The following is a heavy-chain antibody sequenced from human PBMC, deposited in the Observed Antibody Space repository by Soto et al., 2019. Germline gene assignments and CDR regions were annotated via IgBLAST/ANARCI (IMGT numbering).Heavy chain of an antibody. J-gene: IGHJ4*02. Sequence: ASVKVSCKASGGTFSSYTISWVRQAPGQGLEWMGRTIPILGIANYAQKFQGRVTMTRDSSISTVYMELSSLRSEDTAVYYCARVAGSPDYWGQGTLVTVSS. CDR3: ARVAGSPDY. CDR2: TIPILGIA. CDR1: GGTFSSYT. V-gene: IGHV1-69*02. D-gene: IGHD1-26*01.